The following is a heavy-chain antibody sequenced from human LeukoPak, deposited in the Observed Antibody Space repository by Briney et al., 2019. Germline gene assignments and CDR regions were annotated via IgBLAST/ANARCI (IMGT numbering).Heavy chain of an antibody. CDR1: GASMTSSY. CDR3: ARIPGDRPDD. J-gene: IGHJ4*02. CDR2: MYFGERT. Sequence: PSETLSLTCTVSGASMTSSYWTWIRQPPGKGLEWVGYMYFGERTNYNPSLKSRATTSIDTSKKQFSLNLKSVTAADTAVYYCARIPGDRPDDWGQGTLVTVS. D-gene: IGHD7-27*01. V-gene: IGHV4-59*01.